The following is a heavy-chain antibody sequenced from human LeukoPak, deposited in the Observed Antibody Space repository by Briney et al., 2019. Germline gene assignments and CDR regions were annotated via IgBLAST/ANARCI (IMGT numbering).Heavy chain of an antibody. CDR1: GRSLSAYK. J-gene: IGHJ5*02. CDR2: IKHSGST. D-gene: IGHD6-13*01. CDR3: ARERGGLLAAGSWSPFDP. V-gene: IGHV4-34*01. Sequence: SQTLCLPGTVYGRSLSAYKWSWIRRPPGKGLNWIEEIKHSGSTNYNPCLKGRVTISVDASKNQFSLKLSAVTAADTAVYYGARERGGLLAAGSWSPFDPWGQGTLVTVSS.